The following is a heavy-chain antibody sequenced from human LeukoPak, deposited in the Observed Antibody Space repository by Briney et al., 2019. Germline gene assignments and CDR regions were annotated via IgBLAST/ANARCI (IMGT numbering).Heavy chain of an antibody. Sequence: PSETLSLTCGVSGGSFSGYYWSWIRQSPGKGLEWIGEINESGSTDYNPSLMSRVTISLDASKNQFCLNLSSMTAADTAIYYCARVGGLEIRGFKIFFGLGGYYSGMVVWGQGTTVSVSS. CDR2: INESGST. V-gene: IGHV4-34*01. D-gene: IGHD3-10*01. CDR3: ARVGGLEIRGFKIFFGLGGYYSGMVV. CDR1: GGSFSGYY. J-gene: IGHJ6*02.